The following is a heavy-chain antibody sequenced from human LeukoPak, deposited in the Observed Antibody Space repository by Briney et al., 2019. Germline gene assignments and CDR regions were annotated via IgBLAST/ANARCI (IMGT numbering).Heavy chain of an antibody. CDR1: GVTFDDYA. Sequence: PGGSLRLSCAASGVTFDDYAMHWVRQAPGKGLEWVSGISWNCGSIGYADSVKGRFTISRDNAENSLYLQMNSLRAEDTALYYCAKVGTTVTVDYWGEGTLVTVSS. D-gene: IGHD4-17*01. V-gene: IGHV3-9*01. CDR3: AKVGTTVTVDY. CDR2: ISWNCGSI. J-gene: IGHJ4*02.